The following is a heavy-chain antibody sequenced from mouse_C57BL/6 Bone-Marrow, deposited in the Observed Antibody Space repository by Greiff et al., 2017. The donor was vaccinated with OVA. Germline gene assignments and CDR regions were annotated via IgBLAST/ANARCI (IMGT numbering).Heavy chain of an antibody. CDR1: GYTFTDYE. V-gene: IGHV1-15*01. CDR2: IDPETGGT. D-gene: IGHD2-5*01. CDR3: SYYSNYLYAMDY. Sequence: VKLQESGAELVRPGASVTLSCKASGYTFTDYEMHWVKQTPVHGLEWIGAIDPETGGTAYNQKFKGKAILTADKSSSTAYMELRSLTSADSAVYYCSYYSNYLYAMDYWGQGTSVTVSS. J-gene: IGHJ4*01.